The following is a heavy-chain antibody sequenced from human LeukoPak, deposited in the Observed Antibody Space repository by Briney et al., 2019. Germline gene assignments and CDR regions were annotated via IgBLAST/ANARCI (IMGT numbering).Heavy chain of an antibody. CDR3: ARADNWNYFDY. J-gene: IGHJ4*02. V-gene: IGHV4-59*01. Sequence: SETLSLTCTVSGGSISSYYWSWIRQPPGKGLEWIGYIYDSGSTNYNPSLKSRVTISVDTSKSQFSLKLNSVIAADTAVYYCARADNWNYFDYWGQGTLVTVSS. D-gene: IGHD1-20*01. CDR2: IYDSGST. CDR1: GGSISSYY.